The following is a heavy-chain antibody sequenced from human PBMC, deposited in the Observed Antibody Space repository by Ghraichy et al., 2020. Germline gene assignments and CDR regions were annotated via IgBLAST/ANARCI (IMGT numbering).Heavy chain of an antibody. CDR1: GFACSNAW. J-gene: IGHJ6*02. CDR2: IKSKTDGGTT. Sequence: GGSLRLSGTACGFACSNAWMRWVRRAPGKGLEWVGRIKSKTDGGTTDYAAPVKGRFTISRDDSKNTLYLQMNSLKTEDTAVYYCTTDPRGWELLSGYYYGMDVWGQGTTVTVSS. V-gene: IGHV3-15*01. D-gene: IGHD1-26*01. CDR3: TTDPRGWELLSGYYYGMDV.